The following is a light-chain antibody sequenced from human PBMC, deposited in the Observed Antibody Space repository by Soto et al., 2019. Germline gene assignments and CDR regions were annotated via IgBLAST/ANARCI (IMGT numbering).Light chain of an antibody. CDR1: QSISSN. J-gene: IGKJ2*01. CDR3: QQYNNWPMYT. CDR2: GAS. Sequence: EIVMTQSPATLSVSPGERATLSCRASQSISSNLAWYQQKPGQAPRLLIYGASTRATGIPGRFSGSGSGTEFTLSISSLQSEDFAVYYCQQYNNWPMYTFGQGTKLEN. V-gene: IGKV3-15*01.